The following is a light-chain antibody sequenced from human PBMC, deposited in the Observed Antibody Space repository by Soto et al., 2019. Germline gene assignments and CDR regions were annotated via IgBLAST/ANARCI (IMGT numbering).Light chain of an antibody. Sequence: DMRMTQSPASLSASVGDTITITCRASQTINNRLVNWYQQKPGEAPKLLIYAASSFHPGVPSTFSGSGSGTEFTLTISSLQRDDVATYYCQQSSSTPRTFGGGTKVEIK. CDR2: AAS. J-gene: IGKJ4*01. CDR1: QTINNRL. V-gene: IGKV1-39*01. CDR3: QQSSSTPRT.